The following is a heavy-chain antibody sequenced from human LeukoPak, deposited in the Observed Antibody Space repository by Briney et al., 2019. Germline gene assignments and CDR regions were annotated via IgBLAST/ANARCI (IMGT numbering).Heavy chain of an antibody. V-gene: IGHV3-53*01. Sequence: GGSLRLSCVASGFTLRSYWMSWVRQAPGKGLEWVSVIYSGGSTYYADSVKGRFTISRDNSKNTLYLQMNSLRVEDTAVYYCARDGFSSSWGLAYWGQGTLVTVSS. CDR1: GFTLRSYW. D-gene: IGHD6-13*01. CDR3: ARDGFSSSWGLAY. J-gene: IGHJ4*02. CDR2: IYSGGST.